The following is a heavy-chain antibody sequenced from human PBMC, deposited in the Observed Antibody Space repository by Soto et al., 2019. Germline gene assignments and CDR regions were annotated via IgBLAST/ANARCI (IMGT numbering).Heavy chain of an antibody. CDR1: GYTFTTYA. CDR2: ISAGNENT. V-gene: IGHV1-3*01. D-gene: IGHD2-2*01. J-gene: IGHJ3*02. Sequence: ASVKVSCKASGYTFTTYAIHWVRQAPGQRLEWMGWISAGNENTKYSQKFQGRVTITTDTSASTAYMELRSLRSDDTAVYYCARYVPAAMDAFDIWGQGTMVTVSS. CDR3: ARYVPAAMDAFDI.